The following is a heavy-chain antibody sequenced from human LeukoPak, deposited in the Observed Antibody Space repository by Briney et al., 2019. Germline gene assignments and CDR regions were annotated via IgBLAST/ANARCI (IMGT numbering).Heavy chain of an antibody. CDR2: ISSDGRNA. D-gene: IGHD5-18*01. J-gene: IGHJ4*02. CDR3: VPHINYSYQY. V-gene: IGHV3-64D*06. CDR1: GFAFSSSP. Sequence: GGSLRLSCSASGFAFSSSPMHWVRQAPGKTLEYVSAISSDGRNAYYADSVKGRFTMSRDNSKNTLSPQMSSLRPEDTAVYYCVPHINYSYQYWGRGTQVTVS.